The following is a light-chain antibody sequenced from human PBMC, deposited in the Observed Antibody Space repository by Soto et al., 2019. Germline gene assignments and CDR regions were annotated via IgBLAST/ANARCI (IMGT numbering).Light chain of an antibody. Sequence: AIQLTQTPSSLSASVGDRVTIICRASQGINSFLAWYQQKPGKAPKLLIYKASSLESGVPSRFSGSGSGTEFTLTISSLQPDDFATYYCQQFNSWTFGQGTKVDI. V-gene: IGKV1-13*02. J-gene: IGKJ1*01. CDR2: KAS. CDR1: QGINSF. CDR3: QQFNSWT.